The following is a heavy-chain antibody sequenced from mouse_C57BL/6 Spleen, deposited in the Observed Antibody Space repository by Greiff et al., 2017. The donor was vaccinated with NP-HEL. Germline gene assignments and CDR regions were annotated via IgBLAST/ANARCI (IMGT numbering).Heavy chain of an antibody. J-gene: IGHJ3*01. Sequence: QVQLQQSGAELVRPGASVTLSCKASGYTFTDYEMHWVKQTPVHGLEWIGAIDPETGGTAYNQKFKGKARLTADKSSSTAYMELRSLTSEDSAVYYCTREHYYGSKGFAYWGQGTLVTVSA. V-gene: IGHV1-15*01. CDR2: IDPETGGT. D-gene: IGHD1-1*01. CDR3: TREHYYGSKGFAY. CDR1: GYTFTDYE.